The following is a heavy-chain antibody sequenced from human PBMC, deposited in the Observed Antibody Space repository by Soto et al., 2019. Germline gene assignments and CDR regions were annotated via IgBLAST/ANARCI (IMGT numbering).Heavy chain of an antibody. J-gene: IGHJ6*02. CDR1: GYTFTSYD. CDR2: IIPIFGTA. V-gene: IGHV1-69*13. D-gene: IGHD2-15*01. Sequence: SVKVSCKASGYTFTSYDINWVRQATGQGLEWMGGIIPIFGTANYAQKFQGRVTITADESTSTAYMELSSLRSEDTAVYYCASRYCSGGSCYLHYYYYYGMDVWGQGTTVTGSS. CDR3: ASRYCSGGSCYLHYYYYYGMDV.